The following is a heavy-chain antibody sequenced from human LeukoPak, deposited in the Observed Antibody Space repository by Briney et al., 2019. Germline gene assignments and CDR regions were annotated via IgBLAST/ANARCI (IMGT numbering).Heavy chain of an antibody. CDR1: GFTFATYG. J-gene: IGHJ4*02. CDR2: IQNDEIDK. Sequence: PGGSLRLSCAASGFTFATYGMHWVRRAPGKGLEWVAFIQNDEIDKFYADSVKGRFTVSRDNSRNTLYLQMNSLRVEDTAMYYCAKERKLLPFDCWGQGTLVTVSS. CDR3: AKERKLLPFDC. D-gene: IGHD4-23*01. V-gene: IGHV3-30*02.